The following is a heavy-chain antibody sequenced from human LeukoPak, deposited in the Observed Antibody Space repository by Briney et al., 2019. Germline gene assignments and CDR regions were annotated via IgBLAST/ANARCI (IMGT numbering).Heavy chain of an antibody. J-gene: IGHJ3*02. CDR3: ARDLGEIAPGGLYAFDI. CDR1: GGTFTSYA. D-gene: IGHD1-26*01. CDR2: IIPIFGTA. V-gene: IGHV1-69*05. Sequence: SVKVSCKASGGTFTSYAISWVRQAPGQGLEWMGGIIPIFGTANYAQKFQGRVTITTDESTSTAYMELSSLRSEDTAVYYCARDLGEIAPGGLYAFDIWGQGTMVTVSS.